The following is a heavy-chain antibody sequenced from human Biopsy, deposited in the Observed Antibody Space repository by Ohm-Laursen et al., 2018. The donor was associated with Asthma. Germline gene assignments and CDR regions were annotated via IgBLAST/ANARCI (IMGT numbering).Heavy chain of an antibody. CDR2: ISYDGSNK. V-gene: IGHV3-30*03. D-gene: IGHD2-2*01. CDR1: GFTFSSYG. J-gene: IGHJ5*02. CDR3: ARDEAVVVPAAFPGNWFDP. Sequence: SLRLSCAAAGFTFSSYGMHWVRQAPGKGMEWVAVISYDGSNKYYADSVKGRFTISRDNSKNTLYLQMNSLRAEDTAVYYCARDEAVVVPAAFPGNWFDPWGQGTLVTVSS.